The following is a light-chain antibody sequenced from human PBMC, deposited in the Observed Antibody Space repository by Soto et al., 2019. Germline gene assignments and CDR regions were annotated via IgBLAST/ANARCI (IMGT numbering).Light chain of an antibody. CDR1: QSVKTF. Sequence: EIVLTHSPATLSLSPWERAALSSSASQSVKTFLVWYQQRPGQAPRLLIHDASHRAAGIPARFSGSGFGTDFTLTISSLEPEDAAVYYCQQRSNWPPITFGQGTRLEIK. CDR3: QQRSNWPPIT. J-gene: IGKJ5*01. V-gene: IGKV3-11*01. CDR2: DAS.